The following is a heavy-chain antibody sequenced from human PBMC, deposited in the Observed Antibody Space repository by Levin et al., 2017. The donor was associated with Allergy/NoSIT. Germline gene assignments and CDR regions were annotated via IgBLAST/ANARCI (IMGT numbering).Heavy chain of an antibody. CDR2: IYHSGST. V-gene: IGHV4-4*02. J-gene: IGHJ3*02. CDR1: GGSISSSNW. D-gene: IGHD1-1*01. CDR3: AREFHCGRGAVDI. Sequence: SETLSLTCAVSGGSISSSNWWSWVRQPPGKGLEWIGEIYHSGSTNYNPSLKSRVTISVDKSKNQFSLKLSSVTAADTAVYYCAREFHCGRGAVDIWGQGTMVTVSS.